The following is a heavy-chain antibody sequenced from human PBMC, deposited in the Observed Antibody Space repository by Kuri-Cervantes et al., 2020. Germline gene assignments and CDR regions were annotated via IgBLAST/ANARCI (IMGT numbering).Heavy chain of an antibody. CDR3: AKVGGRYSSSWYLYYYYYMDV. J-gene: IGHJ6*03. V-gene: IGHV3-23*01. Sequence: GGSLRLSCAASGFTFSSYAMSWVRQAPGKGLEWVSAISGSGGSTYYADSVKGRFTISRDNSKNTLYLQMNSLRAEDTAVYYCAKVGGRYSSSWYLYYYYYMDVWSKGTTVTVSS. CDR1: GFTFSSYA. D-gene: IGHD6-13*01. CDR2: ISGSGGST.